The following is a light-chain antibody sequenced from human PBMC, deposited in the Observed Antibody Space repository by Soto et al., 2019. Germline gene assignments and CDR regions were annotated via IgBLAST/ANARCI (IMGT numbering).Light chain of an antibody. CDR1: SSDIGAYDY. J-gene: IGLJ1*01. CDR2: EVN. Sequence: VLTQPASLSGSPGQSITISCTGTSSDIGAYDYVSWFQQHPGKAPKLMISEVNNRPSGVSNRFSGSKSGNTAYLTISGLQVEDEPEYFCFSSTTTSTQVFGTGTKVTV. CDR3: FSSTTTSTQV. V-gene: IGLV2-14*01.